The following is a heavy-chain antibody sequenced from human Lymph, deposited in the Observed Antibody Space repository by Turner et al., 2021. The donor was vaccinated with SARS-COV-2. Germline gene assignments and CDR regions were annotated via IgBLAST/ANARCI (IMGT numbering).Heavy chain of an antibody. CDR1: GFTFSSYA. Sequence: EVQLLASGGGLVQPGGSLRLPCAASGFTFSSYAMRWVRQARGKGLEWGSGISGSGGSTYYEDSVKGRFTISRDNSKNTLYLQMNSLRAEDTAVYYCAKNEMAMRGVVITLFDYWGQGTLVTVSS. CDR3: AKNEMAMRGVVITLFDY. V-gene: IGHV3-23*01. CDR2: ISGSGGST. J-gene: IGHJ4*02. D-gene: IGHD3-22*01.